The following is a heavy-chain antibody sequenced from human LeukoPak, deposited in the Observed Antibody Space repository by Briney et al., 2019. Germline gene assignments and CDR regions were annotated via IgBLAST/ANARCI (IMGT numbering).Heavy chain of an antibody. CDR2: IYYIGST. J-gene: IGHJ4*02. CDR3: ARGFLSVYGTLDH. D-gene: IGHD2-8*01. Sequence: PWGSLSLSCTASGGTKSNYYWSWIGQPPGKRLEWIGHIYYIGSTNYNPSLKSRVTISVDTSKNQFSLKLSSVTAADTAVYYCARGFLSVYGTLDHWGQGTLVTVSS. V-gene: IGHV4-59*01. CDR1: GGTKSNYY.